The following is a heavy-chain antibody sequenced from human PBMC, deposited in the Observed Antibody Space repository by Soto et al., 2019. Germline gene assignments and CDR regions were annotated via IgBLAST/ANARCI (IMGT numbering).Heavy chain of an antibody. V-gene: IGHV1-2*04. CDR2: INPNSGGT. D-gene: IGHD3-22*01. CDR3: ARVSPYYYDSSGYHYYYGMDV. J-gene: IGHJ6*02. Sequence: ASVKVSCKASGGTFSSYAISWVRQAPGQGLEWMGWINPNSGGTNYAQKFQGWVTMTRDTSISTAYMELSRLRSDDTAVYYCARVSPYYYDSSGYHYYYGMDVWGQGTTVTVSS. CDR1: GGTFSSYA.